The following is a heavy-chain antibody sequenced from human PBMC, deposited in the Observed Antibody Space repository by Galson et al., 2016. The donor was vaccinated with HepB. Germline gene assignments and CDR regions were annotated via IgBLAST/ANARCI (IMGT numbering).Heavy chain of an antibody. D-gene: IGHD6-19*01. Sequence: SLRLSCAVSGFTFSRSGMHWVRPAPGQGLEWVAVIWSDGSNRYYADSVQGRFTISRDNSKNTLFLQMNSLRAEDTAVYFCARDPHASGWAAYYFDAWGQGTLVTVSS. V-gene: IGHV3-33*01. CDR1: GFTFSRSG. CDR3: ARDPHASGWAAYYFDA. CDR2: IWSDGSNR. J-gene: IGHJ5*02.